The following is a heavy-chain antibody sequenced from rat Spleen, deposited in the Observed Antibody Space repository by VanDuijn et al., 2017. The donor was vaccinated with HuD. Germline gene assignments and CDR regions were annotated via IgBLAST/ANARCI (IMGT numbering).Heavy chain of an antibody. J-gene: IGHJ3*01. CDR1: GFTFSNYY. CDR2: ITTGGGNP. D-gene: IGHD1-11*01. V-gene: IGHV5-25*01. Sequence: EVQLVESGGGLVQPGRSMKLSCVASGFTFSNYYMAWVRQAPTKGLEWVASITTGGGNPYYRDSVKGRFTLSRDDAKSTLYLQMDSLRSEDTATYYCARRSYGSYKPFAYWGQGTLVTVSS. CDR3: ARRSYGSYKPFAY.